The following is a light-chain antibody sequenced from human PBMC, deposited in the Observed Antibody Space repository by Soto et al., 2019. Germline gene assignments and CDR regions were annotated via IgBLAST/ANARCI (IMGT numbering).Light chain of an antibody. J-gene: IGKJ2*01. CDR1: QSVSSSY. CDR2: GAS. CDR3: QQYGSSPYT. V-gene: IGKV3-20*01. Sequence: EIVLTQSPGTLSLSPGERATLSCRASQSVSSSYLAWYQQKPGQAPRLLIYGASSRATGVPGRFSGRGSGTDFALTISRLEPEDFAVYYCQQYGSSPYTFGQGTKLEIK.